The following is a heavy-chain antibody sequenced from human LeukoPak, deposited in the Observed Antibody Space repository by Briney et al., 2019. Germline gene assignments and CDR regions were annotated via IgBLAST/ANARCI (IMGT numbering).Heavy chain of an antibody. CDR1: GFTFSSYA. CDR3: ARDWVTDTAAIDY. V-gene: IGHV3-23*01. D-gene: IGHD2-2*01. J-gene: IGHJ4*02. CDR2: IRGRGDKT. Sequence: GGSLRLSCAASGFTFSSYAMSWVRQAPGEGLEWVAAIRGRGDKTYHADSVKGRFTISRDYSKNTLFLQMNSLRAEDTAVYYCARDWVTDTAAIDYWGQGTLVSVSS.